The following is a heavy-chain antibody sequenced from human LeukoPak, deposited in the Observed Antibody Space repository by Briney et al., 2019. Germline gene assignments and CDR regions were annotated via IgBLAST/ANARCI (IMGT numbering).Heavy chain of an antibody. V-gene: IGHV3-33*01. J-gene: IGHJ4*02. Sequence: GGSLRLSCAASAFTFSNAGMNWVRQAPGKGLEWVAVIWYDGSNKYYADSVKGRFTISRDNSKYTLYLQMQSVRAEDTAVYYCPATLPLADFDYWGQGTLVTVSS. CDR3: PATLPLADFDY. CDR1: AFTFSNAG. D-gene: IGHD2-15*01. CDR2: IWYDGSNK.